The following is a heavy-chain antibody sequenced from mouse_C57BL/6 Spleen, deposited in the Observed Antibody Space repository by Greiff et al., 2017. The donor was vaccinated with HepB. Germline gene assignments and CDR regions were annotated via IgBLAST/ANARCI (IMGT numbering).Heavy chain of an antibody. D-gene: IGHD1-1*02. CDR3: ARWGSYGY. Sequence: QVQLKQSGAELVMPGASVKLSCKASGYTFTSYWMHWVKQRPGQGLEWIGEIDPSDSYTNYNQKFKGKSTLTVDKSSSTAYMQLSSLTSEDSAVYYCARWGSYGYWGQGTTLTVSS. J-gene: IGHJ2*01. CDR1: GYTFTSYW. V-gene: IGHV1-69*01. CDR2: IDPSDSYT.